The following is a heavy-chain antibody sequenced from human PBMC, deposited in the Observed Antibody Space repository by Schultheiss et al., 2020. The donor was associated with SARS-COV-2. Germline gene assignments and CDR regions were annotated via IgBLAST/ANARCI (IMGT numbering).Heavy chain of an antibody. CDR3: AKDAAAGESYYYYMDV. CDR2: ISGSGGST. V-gene: IGHV3-23*01. J-gene: IGHJ6*03. Sequence: GGSLRLSCAASGFTFDDYAMSWVRQAPGKGLEWVSAISGSGGSTYYADSVKGRFTISRDNSKNTLYLQMNSLRAEDTALYYCAKDAAAGESYYYYMDVWGKGTTVTVSS. CDR1: GFTFDDYA. D-gene: IGHD3-10*01.